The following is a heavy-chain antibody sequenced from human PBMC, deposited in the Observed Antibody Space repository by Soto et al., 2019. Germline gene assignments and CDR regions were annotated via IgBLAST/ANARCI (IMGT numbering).Heavy chain of an antibody. D-gene: IGHD2-15*01. V-gene: IGHV1-69*12. CDR1: RATFSSYA. CDR3: AIGEYGGNWVDAFDI. J-gene: IGHJ3*02. CDR2: IIPIFGTA. Sequence: QVQLVQSGAEVKKPGSSVKVSCKASRATFSSYAVSWVRQAPGQGLEWMGGIIPIFGTANYAQKFQGRVTITADESTNTAYMELNSLRSEDTAVYYCAIGEYGGNWVDAFDIWGQGTMVTVSS.